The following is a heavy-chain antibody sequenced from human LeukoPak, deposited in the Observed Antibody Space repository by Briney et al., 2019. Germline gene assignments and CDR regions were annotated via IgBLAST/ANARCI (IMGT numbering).Heavy chain of an antibody. CDR2: IKSDGGT. CDR1: GFTFSTYW. CDR3: ARAPSEIGGYYPEYFRH. Sequence: AGSLRLSCAASGFTFSTYWMHWVRQAPGKGLVWVSRIKSDGGTNYADSVKGRFTISRDNAKKKVSLQMNSLRPEDTGVYYCARAPSEIGGYYPEYFRHWGQGTLVTVSS. D-gene: IGHD3-22*01. J-gene: IGHJ1*01. V-gene: IGHV3-74*01.